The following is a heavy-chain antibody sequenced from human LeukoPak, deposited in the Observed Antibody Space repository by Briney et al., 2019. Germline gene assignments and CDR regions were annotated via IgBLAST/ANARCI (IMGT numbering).Heavy chain of an antibody. V-gene: IGHV3-21*01. CDR2: ISSSSSYI. Sequence: GGSLRLSCAASGFTFSSYSMNWVRQAPGKGLEWVSSISSSSSYIYYADSVKGRFTISRDNAKNSLYLQMNSLRAEDTAVYYCARSAEQWLDLDYWGQRALVTVSS. CDR1: GFTFSSYS. J-gene: IGHJ4*02. D-gene: IGHD6-19*01. CDR3: ARSAEQWLDLDY.